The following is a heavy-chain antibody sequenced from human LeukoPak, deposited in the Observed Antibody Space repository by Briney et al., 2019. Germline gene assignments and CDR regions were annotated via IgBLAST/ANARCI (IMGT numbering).Heavy chain of an antibody. V-gene: IGHV4-59*01. CDR2: IYYSGST. CDR1: GGSISSYY. Sequence: SETLSLTCAVSGGSISSYYWRWIRQAPGKGLEWMGYIYYSGSTNYNPSLKSRVTISVDTSKNQFSLKLSSVTAADTAVYYCSRGLYSSGWALFDYWGQGTLVTVSS. CDR3: SRGLYSSGWALFDY. J-gene: IGHJ4*02. D-gene: IGHD6-19*01.